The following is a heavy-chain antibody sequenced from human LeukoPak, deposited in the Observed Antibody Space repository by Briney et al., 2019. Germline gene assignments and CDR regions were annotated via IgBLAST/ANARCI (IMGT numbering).Heavy chain of an antibody. CDR1: GGSINSNSYF. J-gene: IGHJ1*01. CDR3: ARSRIAAAGTEYFHH. D-gene: IGHD6-13*01. CDR2: IYNTGTT. V-gene: IGHV4-39*02. Sequence: PSETLSLTCTVSGGSINSNSYFWGWIRQTPGKGLEWIGNIYNTGTTSYNPSLKTRITISVDTSKVHFSLSLRSVTAADTAVYFCARSRIAAAGTEYFHHGGRGTLASVSS.